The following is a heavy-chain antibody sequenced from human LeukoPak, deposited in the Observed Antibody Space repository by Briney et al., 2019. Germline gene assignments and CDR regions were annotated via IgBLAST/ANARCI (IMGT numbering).Heavy chain of an antibody. J-gene: IGHJ3*02. D-gene: IGHD2-2*01. Sequence: QPGRSLRLSCAASGFTFSSYAMHWVRQAPGKGLEWVAVISYDGSNKYYADSVKGRFTISRDNSKNTLYLQMNSLRVEDTAVYYCARDQYCSSTSCYHSAFDIWGQGTMVTVSS. CDR2: ISYDGSNK. CDR3: ARDQYCSSTSCYHSAFDI. V-gene: IGHV3-30*04. CDR1: GFTFSSYA.